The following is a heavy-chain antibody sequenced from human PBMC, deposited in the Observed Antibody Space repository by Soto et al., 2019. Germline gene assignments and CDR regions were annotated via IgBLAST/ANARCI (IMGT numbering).Heavy chain of an antibody. J-gene: IGHJ6*02. CDR3: ARDPAEYYDFWSGYPDLGGMDV. CDR2: ITSSSSYI. CDR1: GFTFSSYS. Sequence: GGSLRLSCAASGFTFSSYSMNWVRQAPGKGLEWVSSITSSSSYIYYADSVKGRFTISRDNAKNSLYLQMNSLRAEDAAVYYCARDPAEYYDFWSGYPDLGGMDVWGQGTTVTVSS. V-gene: IGHV3-21*01. D-gene: IGHD3-3*01.